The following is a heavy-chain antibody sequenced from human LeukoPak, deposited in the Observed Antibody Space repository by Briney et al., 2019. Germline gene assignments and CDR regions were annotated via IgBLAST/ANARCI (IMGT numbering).Heavy chain of an antibody. CDR2: IRYDGSNK. V-gene: IGHV3-30*02. CDR3: AKDRAAAGRGDYFDY. D-gene: IGHD6-13*01. Sequence: PGGSLRLPCAASGFTFSSYGMHWVRQAPGKGLEWVAFIRYDGSNKYYADSVKGRFTISRDNSKNTLYLQMNSLRAEDTAVYYCAKDRAAAGRGDYFDYWGQGTLVTVSS. CDR1: GFTFSSYG. J-gene: IGHJ4*02.